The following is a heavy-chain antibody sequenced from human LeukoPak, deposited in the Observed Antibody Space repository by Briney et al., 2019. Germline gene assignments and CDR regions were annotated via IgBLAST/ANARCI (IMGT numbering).Heavy chain of an antibody. CDR2: ISAYNGST. Sequence: ASVKVSCKASGYTFTSYGISWVRQAPGQGLEWMGWISAYNGSTNYAQKLQGRVTMTRNTSISTAYMELSSLRSEDTAVYYCARGTALITTTVTTLFDYWGQGTLVTVSS. J-gene: IGHJ4*02. V-gene: IGHV1-18*01. CDR3: ARGTALITTTVTTLFDY. D-gene: IGHD4-17*01. CDR1: GYTFTSYG.